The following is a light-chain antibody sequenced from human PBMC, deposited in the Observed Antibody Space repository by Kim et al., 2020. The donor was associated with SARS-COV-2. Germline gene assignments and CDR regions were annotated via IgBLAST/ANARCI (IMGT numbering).Light chain of an antibody. Sequence: GQSVNISCTGTSSDVGGYNYVSWYQQHPGKAPKRMIYEVSKRPSGVPDRFSGSKSGNTASLTVSGLQAEDEADYYCSSYAGSNNWVFGGGTQLTVL. CDR1: SSDVGGYNY. V-gene: IGLV2-8*01. J-gene: IGLJ3*02. CDR3: SSYAGSNNWV. CDR2: EVS.